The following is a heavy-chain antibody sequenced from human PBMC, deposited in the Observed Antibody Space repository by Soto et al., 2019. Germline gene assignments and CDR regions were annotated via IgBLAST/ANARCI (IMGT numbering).Heavy chain of an antibody. Sequence: SETLSLTCTVSGGSISSYYWSWIRQPPGKGLEWIGYIYYSGSTNYNPALKSRVTISVDTSKNQFSLKLSSVTAADTAVYYCARRYSSSFDYWGQGTLVTVSS. J-gene: IGHJ4*02. D-gene: IGHD6-13*01. CDR1: GGSISSYY. CDR3: ARRYSSSFDY. V-gene: IGHV4-59*08. CDR2: IYYSGST.